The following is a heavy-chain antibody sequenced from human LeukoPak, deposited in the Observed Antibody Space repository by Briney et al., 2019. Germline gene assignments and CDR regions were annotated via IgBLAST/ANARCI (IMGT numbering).Heavy chain of an antibody. J-gene: IGHJ4*02. CDR1: GASLTNPTYY. V-gene: IGHV4-61*01. Sequence: SETLSLTCSVSGASLTNPTYYQWSWIRQPPGKGLELIGSLHSTESPRFNASLKSRLMMSLDTSKNQFSLKLSSVTAQDSAVYYCARFKSGGFYYFDSWGRGTLVAVSS. CDR2: LHSTESP. D-gene: IGHD3-3*01. CDR3: ARFKSGGFYYFDS.